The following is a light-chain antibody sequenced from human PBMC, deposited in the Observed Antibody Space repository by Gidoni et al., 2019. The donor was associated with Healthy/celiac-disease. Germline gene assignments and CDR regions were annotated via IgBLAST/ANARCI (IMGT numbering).Light chain of an antibody. CDR2: GAS. Sequence: EIVLTQSPGTLSLSPGERATLSCRASQSVSSSYLAWYQQKPGQAPRLLIYGASSRATGIPDRFSGSGSGTDFTLTISRLVPEDFAVYYCQQYGSSPTFGGGTKVEIK. V-gene: IGKV3-20*01. CDR3: QQYGSSPT. J-gene: IGKJ4*01. CDR1: QSVSSSY.